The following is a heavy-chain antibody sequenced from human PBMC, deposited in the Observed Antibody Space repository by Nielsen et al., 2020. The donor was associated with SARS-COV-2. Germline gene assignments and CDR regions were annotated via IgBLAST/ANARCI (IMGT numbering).Heavy chain of an antibody. CDR3: ASRAAMKDYYYYYGMDV. CDR1: GYTFTSYY. D-gene: IGHD6-25*01. V-gene: IGHV1-46*01. J-gene: IGHJ6*02. Sequence: ASVKVSCKASGYTFTSYYMHWVRQAPGQGLEWMGIINPSGGSTSYAQKFQGRVTMTRDTSTGTVYMELSSLRSEDTAVYYCASRAAMKDYYYYYGMDVWGQGATVTVSS. CDR2: INPSGGST.